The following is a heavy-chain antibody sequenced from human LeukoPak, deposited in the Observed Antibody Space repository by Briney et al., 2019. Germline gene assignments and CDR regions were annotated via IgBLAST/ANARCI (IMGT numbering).Heavy chain of an antibody. Sequence: AGGSLRLSCAASGFIFTRYAMNWVRQAPGKGLEWVSAISGSGFSTYYADSVKGRFTISRDNSKNTLYLQVNSLRAEDTAVYYCAKDRDYGGNSGGYFDLWGRGTLVTVSS. V-gene: IGHV3-23*01. CDR2: ISGSGFST. D-gene: IGHD4-23*01. CDR3: AKDRDYGGNSGGYFDL. CDR1: GFIFTRYA. J-gene: IGHJ2*01.